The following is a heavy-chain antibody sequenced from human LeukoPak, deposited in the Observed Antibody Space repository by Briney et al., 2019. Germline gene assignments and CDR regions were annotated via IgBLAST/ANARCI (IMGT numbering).Heavy chain of an antibody. D-gene: IGHD5-12*01. V-gene: IGHV1-69-2*01. CDR2: VDPEDGET. CDR3: ATDRSIPVATIIGGG. CDR1: GYTFTDYY. J-gene: IGHJ4*02. Sequence: ASVKISCKVSGYTFTDYYMHWVQQAPGKGLEWMGLVDPEDGETIYAEKFRGRVTITADTSTDTAYMELSSLRSEDTAVYYCATDRSIPVATIIGGGWGQGTLVTVSS.